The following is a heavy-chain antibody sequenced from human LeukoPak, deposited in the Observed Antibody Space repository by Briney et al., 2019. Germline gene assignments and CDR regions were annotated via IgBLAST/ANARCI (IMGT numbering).Heavy chain of an antibody. V-gene: IGHV3-23*01. CDR1: GFTFSTNA. Sequence: GGSLRLSCAASGFTFSTNAMNWVRQAPGKGLEWVSAISGSGGSTYYADSVKGRFTISRDNSKNTLYLQMNSLRAEDTAVYYCAKTMELGATADYWGQGTLVTVSS. CDR3: AKTMELGATADY. CDR2: ISGSGGST. D-gene: IGHD1-26*01. J-gene: IGHJ4*02.